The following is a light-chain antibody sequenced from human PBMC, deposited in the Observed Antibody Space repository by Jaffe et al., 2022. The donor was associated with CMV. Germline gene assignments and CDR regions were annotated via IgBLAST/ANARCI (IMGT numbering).Light chain of an antibody. CDR1: NIGGDT. V-gene: IGLV3-21*04. CDR2: YDD. Sequence: SYVLTQPPSVSVAPGKTASISCGGNNIGGDTVHWYQQKPGQAPILVVYYDDHRPSGIPERFSGSKSGNTATLTVSRVEAGDEADYYCQVWDSSSDHVVFGGGTKLTVL. J-gene: IGLJ3*02. CDR3: QVWDSSSDHVV.